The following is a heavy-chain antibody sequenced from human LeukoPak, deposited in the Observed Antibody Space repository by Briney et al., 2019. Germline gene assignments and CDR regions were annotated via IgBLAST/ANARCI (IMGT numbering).Heavy chain of an antibody. D-gene: IGHD3-22*01. Sequence: SETLSLTCTVSGGSITSYYWSWIRQPPGKGLEWIGYIYYIGSTNYNPSPKSRVTISVDTSKNQFSLKLSSVTAADTAVYYCARLGGYSYYYDSSGYRLGELDYWGQGTLVTVSS. CDR1: GGSITSYY. J-gene: IGHJ4*02. V-gene: IGHV4-59*01. CDR3: ARLGGYSYYYDSSGYRLGELDY. CDR2: IYYIGST.